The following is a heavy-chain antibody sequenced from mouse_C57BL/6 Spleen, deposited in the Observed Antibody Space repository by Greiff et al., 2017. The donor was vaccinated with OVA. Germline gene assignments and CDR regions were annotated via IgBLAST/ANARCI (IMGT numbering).Heavy chain of an antibody. CDR2: INYDGSST. Sequence: EVQVVESEGGLVQPGSSMKLSCTASGFTFSDYYMAWVRQVPEKGLEWVANINYDGSSTYYLDSLKSRFIISRDNAKNILYLQMSSLKSEDTATYYCARRWGDAMDYWGQGTSVTVSS. J-gene: IGHJ4*01. CDR3: ARRWGDAMDY. V-gene: IGHV5-16*02. CDR1: GFTFSDYY.